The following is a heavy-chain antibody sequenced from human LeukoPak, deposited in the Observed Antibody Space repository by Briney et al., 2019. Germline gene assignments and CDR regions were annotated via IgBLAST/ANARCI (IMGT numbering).Heavy chain of an antibody. CDR1: GFTFSSYW. J-gene: IGHJ4*02. CDR3: ARESKGKLLWFGELLYYFDY. Sequence: GGSLRLSCAASGFTFSSYWMYWVRQAPGKGLVLVSGISGDGRSTRYADSVKGRFTISRDNAKNSLYLQMNSLRAEDTAVYYCARESKGKLLWFGELLYYFDYWGQGTLVTVSS. D-gene: IGHD3-10*01. CDR2: ISGDGRST. V-gene: IGHV3-74*01.